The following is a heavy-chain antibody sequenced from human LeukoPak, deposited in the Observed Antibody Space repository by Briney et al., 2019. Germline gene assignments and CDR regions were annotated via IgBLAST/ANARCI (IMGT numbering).Heavy chain of an antibody. V-gene: IGHV4-39*07. J-gene: IGHJ5*02. CDR1: GGSISSSSYY. Sequence: SETLSLTCTVSGGSISSSSYYWGWIRQPPGKGLEWIGSIYYSGSTYYNPSLKSRVTISVDASKNQFSLKLSSVTAADTAVYYCARDAPLTGTTFNWFDPWGQGTLVTVSS. CDR2: IYYSGST. CDR3: ARDAPLTGTTFNWFDP. D-gene: IGHD1-20*01.